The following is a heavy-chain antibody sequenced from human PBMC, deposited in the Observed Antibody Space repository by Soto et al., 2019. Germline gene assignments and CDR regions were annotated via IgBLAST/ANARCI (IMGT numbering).Heavy chain of an antibody. Sequence: PSETLSLTCTVSGGSINSEGYSWGWIRQPPGKGLEWIGYIYPIGITSHNPSLKRRVSILVERSKSPFSLELTYVTAADTAAYSWVRDRGGGAGNYYESGGMDVWGQGTMVTVSS. CDR1: GGSINSEGYS. V-gene: IGHV4-30-2*01. D-gene: IGHD3-10*01. CDR2: IYPIGIT. J-gene: IGHJ6*02. CDR3: VRDRGGGAGNYYESGGMDV.